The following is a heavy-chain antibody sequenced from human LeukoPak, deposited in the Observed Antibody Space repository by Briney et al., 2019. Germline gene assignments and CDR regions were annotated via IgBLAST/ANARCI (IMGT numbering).Heavy chain of an antibody. CDR3: APDHYYGSGSYYNY. D-gene: IGHD3-10*01. CDR1: GGTFSSYA. J-gene: IGHJ4*02. CDR2: IIPILGIA. Sequence: GASVKVSCKASGGTFSSYAISWVRQAPGQGLEWMGRIIPILGIANYAQKFQGRVTITADKSTITAYMELSSLRSEDTAVYYCAPDHYYGSGSYYNYWGQGTLVTVSS. V-gene: IGHV1-69*04.